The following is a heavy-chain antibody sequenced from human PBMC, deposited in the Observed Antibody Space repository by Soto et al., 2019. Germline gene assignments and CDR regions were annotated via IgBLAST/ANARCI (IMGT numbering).Heavy chain of an antibody. CDR3: ARSIGLGEAYNYGMDV. V-gene: IGHV1-2*02. CDR1: GYTFTGYY. J-gene: IGHJ6*02. Sequence: ASVKVSCKASGYTFTGYYLHWVRQAPGQEPEWMGWINPNSGGTNFAQKFQGRVTMTRDTSIKTVYMELSRLRSDDTAVYYCARSIGLGEAYNYGMDVWGQGTTVTVYS. D-gene: IGHD3-10*01. CDR2: INPNSGGT.